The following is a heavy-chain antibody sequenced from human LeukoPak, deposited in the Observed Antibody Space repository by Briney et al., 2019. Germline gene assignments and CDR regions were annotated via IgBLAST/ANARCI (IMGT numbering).Heavy chain of an antibody. CDR3: AKVLGSSSWYSLGS. CDR1: GFTFGSFA. D-gene: IGHD6-13*01. Sequence: QPGGSLRLSCAASGFTFGSFAMHWVRQAPGKGLEWVALISYDGRNKEYADSVKGRFTISRDNNKDSLYLQMNSLTTEDTALYYCAKVLGSSSWYSLGSWGQGTLVTVSS. CDR2: ISYDGRNK. J-gene: IGHJ5*02. V-gene: IGHV3-30*04.